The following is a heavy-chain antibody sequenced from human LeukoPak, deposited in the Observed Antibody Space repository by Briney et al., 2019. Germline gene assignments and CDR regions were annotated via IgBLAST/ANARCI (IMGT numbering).Heavy chain of an antibody. CDR3: AKDPSLTGSDYYYYYGMDV. V-gene: IGHV3-30*18. J-gene: IGHJ6*04. CDR2: ISYDGSNK. Sequence: GGSLRLSCAASGFTFSSYGMHWVRQAPGKGLEWVAVISYDGSNKYYADSVKGRFTISRDNSKNTLYLQMNNLRAEDTAVYYCAKDPSLTGSDYYYYYGMDVWGKGTTVTVSS. D-gene: IGHD3-9*01. CDR1: GFTFSSYG.